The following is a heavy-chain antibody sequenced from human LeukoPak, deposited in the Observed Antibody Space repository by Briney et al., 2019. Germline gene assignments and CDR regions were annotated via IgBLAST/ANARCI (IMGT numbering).Heavy chain of an antibody. CDR2: VYPGDSEI. CDR1: GYSFTTYW. CDR3: TRSPRDGYPDAFDI. Sequence: GESLKISCKGSGYSFTTYWIAWVRQMPGKGLEWMGIVYPGDSEIRYSPSFQGQVAISADKSISTAYLQWGSLEASDTAMYYCTRSPRDGYPDAFDIWGQGTMVTVSS. V-gene: IGHV5-51*01. J-gene: IGHJ3*02. D-gene: IGHD5-24*01.